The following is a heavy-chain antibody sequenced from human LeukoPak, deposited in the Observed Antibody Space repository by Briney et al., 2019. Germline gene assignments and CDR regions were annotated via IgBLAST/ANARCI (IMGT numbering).Heavy chain of an antibody. CDR1: GYTLTELS. CDR2: FDPEDGET. J-gene: IGHJ1*01. Sequence: GASVKVSCKVSGYTLTELSMHWVRQAPGKGLEWMGGFDPEDGETIYAQKFQGRVTMTEDTSTDTAYMELSSLRSEDTAVYYCAREGYYDSSGYYYGYFQHWGQGTLVTVSS. CDR3: AREGYYDSSGYYYGYFQH. D-gene: IGHD3-22*01. V-gene: IGHV1-24*01.